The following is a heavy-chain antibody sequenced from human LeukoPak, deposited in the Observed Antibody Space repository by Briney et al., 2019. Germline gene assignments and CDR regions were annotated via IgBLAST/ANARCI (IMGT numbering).Heavy chain of an antibody. V-gene: IGHV4-34*01. D-gene: IGHD3-16*01. Sequence: SETLSLTCAVYGGSFNGDFWRWIRQPPAKGLEWIEEIRHNGRTNYNPSLNSRLTISVDTSKNLLSLKLSSVTAADTAVYYCARLRSPGIAWGQGTLVTVSS. J-gene: IGHJ5*02. CDR1: GGSFNGDF. CDR3: ARLRSPGIA. CDR2: IRHNGRT.